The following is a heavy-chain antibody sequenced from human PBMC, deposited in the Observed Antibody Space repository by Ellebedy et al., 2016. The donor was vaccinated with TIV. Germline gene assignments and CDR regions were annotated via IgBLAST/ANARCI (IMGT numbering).Heavy chain of an antibody. Sequence: ASVKVSCKASGYTFTGYYMHWVRQAPGQGLEWMGWINPNSGGTKYAQKFQGWVTMTRDTSIRTAYMELRRLRSDETAVYYCARAMYGMGWFDPWGQGTLVTVSS. CDR3: ARAMYGMGWFDP. V-gene: IGHV1-2*04. CDR2: INPNSGGT. CDR1: GYTFTGYY. D-gene: IGHD2-8*01. J-gene: IGHJ5*02.